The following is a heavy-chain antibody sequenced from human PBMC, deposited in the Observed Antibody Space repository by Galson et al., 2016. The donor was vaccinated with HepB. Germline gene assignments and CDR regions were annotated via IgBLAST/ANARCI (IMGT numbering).Heavy chain of an antibody. D-gene: IGHD3-10*01. CDR1: GGSINNYY. CDR2: MYYSGST. CDR3: ARAVDYYGPGSYYHLYYFDY. V-gene: IGHV4-59*01. Sequence: LTCSVSGGSINNYYWSWIRQPPGKGLEWLGYMYYSGSTNYSPSLKSRVSMSIDTSKSQFSLRLTSVTAADTAVYYCARAVDYYGPGSYYHLYYFDYWGQGTLVTVSS. J-gene: IGHJ4*02.